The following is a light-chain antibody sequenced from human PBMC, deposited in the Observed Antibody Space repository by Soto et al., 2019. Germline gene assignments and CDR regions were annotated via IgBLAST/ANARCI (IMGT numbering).Light chain of an antibody. V-gene: IGKV1-5*03. CDR3: QQYYSSSET. J-gene: IGKJ1*01. Sequence: DIQMTQSPSTLSGSVGDRVTITCRASQTISSWLAWYQQKPGKAPKLLIYKASTLQSGVPSRFSGSGSGTDFTLTISCLQSEDFATYYCQQYYSSSETFGQGTKVDIK. CDR1: QTISSW. CDR2: KAS.